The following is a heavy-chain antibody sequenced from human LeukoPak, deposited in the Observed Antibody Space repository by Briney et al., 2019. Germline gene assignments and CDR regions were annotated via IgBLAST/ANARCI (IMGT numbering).Heavy chain of an antibody. V-gene: IGHV3-30-3*01. CDR2: ISYDGSNK. Sequence: PGRSLRLSCAASGFTFSSYAMHWVRQAPGKGLEWVAVISYDGSNKYYADSVKGRFTISRDNSKNTLYLQMNSLRAEDTAVYYCARDIEYSSLDYFDYWGQGTLVTVSS. J-gene: IGHJ4*02. D-gene: IGHD6-6*01. CDR1: GFTFSSYA. CDR3: ARDIEYSSLDYFDY.